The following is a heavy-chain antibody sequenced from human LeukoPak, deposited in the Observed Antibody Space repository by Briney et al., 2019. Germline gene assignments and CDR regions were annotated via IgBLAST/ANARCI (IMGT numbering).Heavy chain of an antibody. CDR1: GGTFSSYA. D-gene: IGHD6-13*01. CDR3: ARDPKQQLVLGGDYYYYYMDV. V-gene: IGHV1-69*06. J-gene: IGHJ6*03. CDR2: IIPIFGTA. Sequence: SVKVSCKASGGTFSSYAISWVRQAPGQGLEWMGGIIPIFGTANYAQKFQGRVTITADKSTSTAYMELSSLRSEDTAVYYCARDPKQQLVLGGDYYYYYMDVWGKGTTVTISS.